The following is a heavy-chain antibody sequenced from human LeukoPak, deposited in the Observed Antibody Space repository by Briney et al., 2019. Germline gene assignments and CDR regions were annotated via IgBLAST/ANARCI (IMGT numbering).Heavy chain of an antibody. CDR3: AKESVVAAAGTV. D-gene: IGHD6-13*01. CDR2: ISSSSSYI. J-gene: IGHJ4*02. V-gene: IGHV3-21*04. CDR1: GFTFSSYS. Sequence: GGSLRHSCAASGFTFSSYSMNWVRQAPGKGLEWVSSISSSSSYIYYADSVKGRFTISRDNAKNSLYLQMNSLRAEDTAVYYCAKESVVAAAGTVWGQGTLVTVSS.